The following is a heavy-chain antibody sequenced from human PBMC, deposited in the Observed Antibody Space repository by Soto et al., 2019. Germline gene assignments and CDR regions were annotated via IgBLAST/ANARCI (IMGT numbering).Heavy chain of an antibody. CDR2: IYHSGST. CDR3: ARAGGYDLRWFDP. V-gene: IGHV4-4*02. Sequence: PSETLSLTCAVSGGSISSSNWWSWVRQPPGKGLEWIGEIYHSGSTHYNPSLKSRVTISVDTSKNQCSLKLSSVTAADTAVYYCARAGGYDLRWFDPWGQGTLVTVFS. J-gene: IGHJ5*02. CDR1: GGSISSSNW. D-gene: IGHD5-12*01.